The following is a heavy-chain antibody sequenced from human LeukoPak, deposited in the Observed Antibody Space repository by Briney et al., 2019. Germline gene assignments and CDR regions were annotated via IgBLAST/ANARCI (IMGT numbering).Heavy chain of an antibody. J-gene: IGHJ6*02. V-gene: IGHV3-13*01. CDR1: GFTFSSYD. Sequence: GGSLRLSCAASGFTFSSYDMHWVRQATGKGLEWVSAIGTAGDTCYPGSVKGRSTISRENAKNSLYLQMNSLRAGDTAVYYCARDPRNYGMDVWGQGTTVTVSS. CDR3: ARDPRNYGMDV. CDR2: IGTAGDT.